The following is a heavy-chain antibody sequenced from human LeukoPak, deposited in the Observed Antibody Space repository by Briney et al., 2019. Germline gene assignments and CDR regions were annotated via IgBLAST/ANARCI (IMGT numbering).Heavy chain of an antibody. CDR2: IDWDDDK. J-gene: IGHJ6*03. V-gene: IGHV2-70*11. CDR3: ARTPSGYDWGYYFNIDV. Sequence: SGPALVKPTQTLTLTCTFSGFSLNTSAMCVSWIRQPPGKALEWLARIDWDDDKYYSTSLKTRLTISKDTSKNQVVLKMTNMDPVDTATYYCARTPSGYDWGYYFNIDVWGKGTTVTVSS. CDR1: GFSLNTSAMC. D-gene: IGHD5-12*01.